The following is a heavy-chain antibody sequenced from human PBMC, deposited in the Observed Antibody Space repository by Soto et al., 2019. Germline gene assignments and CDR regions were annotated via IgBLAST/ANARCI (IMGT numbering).Heavy chain of an antibody. CDR3: ARGLLWFGELSLYGAFDI. J-gene: IGHJ3*02. D-gene: IGHD3-10*01. CDR2: IYYSGST. CDR1: GGSISSSSYY. Sequence: SSETLSLTCTVSGGSISSSSYYWGWIRQPPGKGLEWIGSIYYSGSTYYNPSLKSRVTISVDTSKNQFSLKLSSVTAADTAVYYCARGLLWFGELSLYGAFDIWGQGTMVTVSS. V-gene: IGHV4-39*01.